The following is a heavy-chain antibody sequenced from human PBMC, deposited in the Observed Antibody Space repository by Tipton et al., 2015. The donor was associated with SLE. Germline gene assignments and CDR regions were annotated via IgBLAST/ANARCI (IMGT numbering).Heavy chain of an antibody. D-gene: IGHD6-13*01. CDR2: IYYSGST. J-gene: IGHJ4*02. CDR3: ARDSGDSSSWYLDY. Sequence: TLSLTCTVSGGSINSYYWSWIRQPPGKGLEWIGYIYYSGSTNYNPSLKSRVTISVDTSKNQFSLKLSSVTAADTAVYYCARDSGDSSSWYLDYWGQGTLATVSS. V-gene: IGHV4-59*01. CDR1: GGSINSYY.